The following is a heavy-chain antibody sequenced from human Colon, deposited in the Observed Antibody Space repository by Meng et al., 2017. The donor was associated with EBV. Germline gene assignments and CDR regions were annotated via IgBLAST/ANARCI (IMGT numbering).Heavy chain of an antibody. CDR2: FVNYVDT. CDR3: ASGTPGRSYCDY. V-gene: IGHV1-18*01. CDR1: DYPFGSYG. J-gene: IGHJ4*02. Sequence: QVHLLQSGPEVKKPGASVRVSCKASDYPFGSYGICWVRQAPGQGLEWMGWFVNYVDTYPAPKFQGRVTMTTDTHTNTAFMELRSLTSDDTAVYYCASGTPGRSYCDYWGQGTLVTVSS. D-gene: IGHD2-15*01.